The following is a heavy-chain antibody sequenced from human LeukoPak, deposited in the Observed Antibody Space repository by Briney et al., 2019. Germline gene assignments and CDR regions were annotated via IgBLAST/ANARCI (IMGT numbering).Heavy chain of an antibody. CDR3: ARGGIVGALQYYFDY. J-gene: IGHJ4*02. D-gene: IGHD1-26*01. V-gene: IGHV3-30*02. CDR1: GFTFSSYG. CDR2: IRYDGSNK. Sequence: GGSLRLSCAASGFTFSSYGMHWVRQAPGKGLEWVAFIRYDGSNKYYADSVKGRFTISRDNSKNTLYLQMNSLRAEDTAVYYCARGGIVGALQYYFDYWGQGTLVTVSS.